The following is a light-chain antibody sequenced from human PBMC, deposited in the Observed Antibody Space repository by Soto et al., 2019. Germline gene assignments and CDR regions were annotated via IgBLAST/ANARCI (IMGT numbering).Light chain of an antibody. Sequence: DIQMTQSPSTLSASIGDRVSITCRASQSISKWLAWHQQKPGKAPKLLIYDASTLQSGVPSRFSGSGSGTEFTLTITSLQPDDLATYYCQQYSSYSAWTFGEGTRLEIK. CDR2: DAS. CDR1: QSISKW. J-gene: IGKJ5*01. V-gene: IGKV1-5*01. CDR3: QQYSSYSAWT.